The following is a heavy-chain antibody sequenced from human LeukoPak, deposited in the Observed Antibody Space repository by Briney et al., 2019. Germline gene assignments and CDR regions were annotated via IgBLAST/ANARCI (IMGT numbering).Heavy chain of an antibody. CDR3: AARGVVTTYYFDY. CDR2: IRGSGGST. J-gene: IGHJ4*02. V-gene: IGHV3-23*01. D-gene: IGHD3-3*01. Sequence: GGSLRLSCAASGFRFSSYAMSWVRQAPGKGLEWVSAIRGSGGSTYYADSVKGRFTISRDNSKNTLYLQMNSLRAEDTAVYYCAARGVVTTYYFDYWGQGTLVTVPS. CDR1: GFRFSSYA.